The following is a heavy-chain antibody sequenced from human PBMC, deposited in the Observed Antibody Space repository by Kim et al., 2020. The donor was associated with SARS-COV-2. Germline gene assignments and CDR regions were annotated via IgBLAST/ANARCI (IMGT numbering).Heavy chain of an antibody. J-gene: IGHJ3*02. CDR3: AANFDI. CDR2: IWHDGNNK. V-gene: IGHV3-33*03. Sequence: GGSLRLSCAASGFSFSNYGMQWVRQAPGKGLEWVAIIWHDGNNKYYVDSVKGRFTISRDNSKNTVYLQMNSLRAEDTAVYYCAANFDIWGEGTMVTVSS. CDR1: GFSFSNYG.